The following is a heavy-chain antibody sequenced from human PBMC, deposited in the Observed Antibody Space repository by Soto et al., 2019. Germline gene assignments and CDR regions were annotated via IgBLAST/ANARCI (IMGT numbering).Heavy chain of an antibody. Sequence: SETLSLTCTVSGGSISSYYWSWIRQPPGKGLEWIGYIYYSGSTNYNPSLKSRVTISVDTSKNQFSLKLSSVTAADTAVYYCARIDCSSTSCNGSYMDVWGKGTTVTVSS. V-gene: IGHV4-59*08. CDR1: GGSISSYY. CDR3: ARIDCSSTSCNGSYMDV. J-gene: IGHJ6*03. CDR2: IYYSGST. D-gene: IGHD2-2*01.